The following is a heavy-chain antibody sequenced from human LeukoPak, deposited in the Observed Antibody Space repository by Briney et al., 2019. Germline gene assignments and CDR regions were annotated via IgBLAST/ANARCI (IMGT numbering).Heavy chain of an antibody. CDR3: ARDRVCSAFDY. V-gene: IGHV3-21*01. Sequence: GGSLRLSCAASGFTFSSYSMNWVRQAPGKGLEWVSSISSSSSYIYYADSVKGRFTISRDNAKNSLYLQMNSLRAEDTAVYYCARDRVCSAFDYWGQGTLVTVSS. CDR1: GFTFSSYS. CDR2: ISSSSSYI. J-gene: IGHJ4*02. D-gene: IGHD2-15*01.